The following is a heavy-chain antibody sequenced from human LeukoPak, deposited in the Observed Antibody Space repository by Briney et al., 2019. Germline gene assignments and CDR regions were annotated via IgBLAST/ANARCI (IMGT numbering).Heavy chain of an antibody. Sequence: GGSLRLSCAASGFTFSSYGMSWVRQAPGKGLEWVSYISSSSSTIYYADSVKGRFTISRDNAKNSLYLQMNSLRAEDTAVYYCARDTLWLHWGQGTLVTVSS. CDR1: GFTFSSYG. D-gene: IGHD5-24*01. CDR3: ARDTLWLH. V-gene: IGHV3-48*01. CDR2: ISSSSSTI. J-gene: IGHJ4*02.